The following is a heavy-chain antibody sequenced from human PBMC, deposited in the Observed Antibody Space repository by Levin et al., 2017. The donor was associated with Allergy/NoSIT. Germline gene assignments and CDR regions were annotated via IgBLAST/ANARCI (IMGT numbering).Heavy chain of an antibody. CDR1: GFSFNAYG. Sequence: GGSLRLSCAASGFSFNAYGMHWVRQAPGKGLEWVAVVSFDTVTKYYGDSVKGRFSISRDNSDNPLYLHMDSLRPEDTAVYFCAKSWIRGREEIRGAFDYWGQGTLVTVSS. D-gene: IGHD3-16*01. V-gene: IGHV3-30*18. CDR2: VSFDTVTK. J-gene: IGHJ4*02. CDR3: AKSWIRGREEIRGAFDY.